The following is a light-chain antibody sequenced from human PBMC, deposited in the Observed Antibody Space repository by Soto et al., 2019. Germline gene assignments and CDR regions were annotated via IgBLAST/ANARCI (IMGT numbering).Light chain of an antibody. CDR1: QDITRW. CDR3: QQAHSFPVT. CDR2: AAS. Sequence: DIQMTQCPSSVSAVVGDRVTITCWASQDITRWLAWYQQQPGRAPKLLIYAASTLQGGVPSRFSGSGSGTDFTLTISSLRPEDFATYYCQQAHSFPVTFGQGTRLEI. V-gene: IGKV1-12*01. J-gene: IGKJ5*01.